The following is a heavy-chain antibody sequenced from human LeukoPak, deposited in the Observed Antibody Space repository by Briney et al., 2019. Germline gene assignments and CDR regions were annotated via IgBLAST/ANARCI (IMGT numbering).Heavy chain of an antibody. Sequence: SGGSLRLSCAASGFTFSSYAMSWVRQAPGKGLEWVSAISGSGGSTYYADSVKGRFTISRDSSKNTLYLQMNSLRAEDTAVYYCAKEVGATLAFDIWGQGTMVTVSS. D-gene: IGHD1-26*01. CDR2: ISGSGGST. CDR1: GFTFSSYA. V-gene: IGHV3-23*01. CDR3: AKEVGATLAFDI. J-gene: IGHJ3*02.